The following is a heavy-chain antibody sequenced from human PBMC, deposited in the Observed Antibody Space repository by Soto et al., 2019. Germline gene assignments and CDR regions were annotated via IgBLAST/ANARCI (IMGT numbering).Heavy chain of an antibody. CDR3: ARADSYGYLYY. J-gene: IGHJ4*02. CDR1: GFTFSSYE. D-gene: IGHD5-18*01. Sequence: GGSLRLSCAASGFTFSSYEMNWVRQAPGKGLEWVSYISSSVSTIYYADSVKGRFTISRDNAKNSLYLQMNSLRAEDTAVYYCARADSYGYLYYWGQGTLVTVSS. CDR2: ISSSVSTI. V-gene: IGHV3-48*03.